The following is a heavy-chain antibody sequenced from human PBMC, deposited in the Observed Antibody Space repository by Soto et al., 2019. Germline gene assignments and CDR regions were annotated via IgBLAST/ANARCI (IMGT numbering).Heavy chain of an antibody. Sequence: QVQLVQSGAEVKKPGASVKVSCKASGYTFTSYGISWVRQAPGQGLEWMGWISAYNGNTNYAQKLQGRVTMTTDTSXXTAYMELRSLRADDTAVYYCARDLVVVAASPWFDPWGQGTLVTVSS. CDR1: GYTFTSYG. J-gene: IGHJ5*02. CDR2: ISAYNGNT. V-gene: IGHV1-18*01. CDR3: ARDLVVVAASPWFDP. D-gene: IGHD2-15*01.